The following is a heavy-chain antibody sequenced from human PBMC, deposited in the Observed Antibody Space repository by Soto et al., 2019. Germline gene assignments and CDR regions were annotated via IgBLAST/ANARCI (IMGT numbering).Heavy chain of an antibody. D-gene: IGHD4-17*01. CDR1: GFTFSSYW. V-gene: IGHV3-7*04. CDR2: IKQDGSEK. CDR3: ARDLASTTIPNY. Sequence: PGGSLRLSCVASGFTFSSYWMSWVRQAPGKGLEWVANIKQDGSEKYYVDSVKGRFTISRDNAKNSLYLQMNSLRAEDTPVYYRARDLASTTIPNYWGQGTLVTVSS. J-gene: IGHJ4*02.